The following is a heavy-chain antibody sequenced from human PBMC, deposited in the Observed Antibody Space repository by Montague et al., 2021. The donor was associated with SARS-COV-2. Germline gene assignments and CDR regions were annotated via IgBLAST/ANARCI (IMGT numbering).Heavy chain of an antibody. J-gene: IGHJ1*01. D-gene: IGHD2-21*01. Sequence: SETLSLTCTVSGVSISNSRSYWGWVRQPPGKGLEYIGSIYYMGTTYYNPSLKSRVTVSLDTSKNQFSLQLSSVTATDTAVYYCARHDPNYGGRGGNFEHWGQGTLAIVSS. V-gene: IGHV4-39*01. CDR3: ARHDPNYGGRGGNFEH. CDR2: IYYMGTT. CDR1: GVSISNSRSY.